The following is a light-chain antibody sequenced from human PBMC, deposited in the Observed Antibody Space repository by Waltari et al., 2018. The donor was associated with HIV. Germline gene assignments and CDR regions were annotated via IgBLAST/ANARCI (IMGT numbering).Light chain of an antibody. CDR2: GAS. J-gene: IGKJ1*01. CDR3: QQYNSWPPAWT. CDR1: QSVSSN. Sequence: EIVMTQSPATLSVSPGDRATLSCRASQSVSSNLAWYQQRPGQAPRLLIFGASTRATGIPARFSGSGSGTEFSLTISSLQSEDFAVYYCQQYNSWPPAWTFGQGTNMEIK. V-gene: IGKV3-15*01.